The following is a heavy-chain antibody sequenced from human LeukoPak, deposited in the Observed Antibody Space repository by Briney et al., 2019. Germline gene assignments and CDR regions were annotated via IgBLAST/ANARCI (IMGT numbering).Heavy chain of an antibody. CDR3: ARDFGGDRDY. D-gene: IGHD3-10*01. CDR2: IYHSGST. Sequence: SETLSLTCTVSGYSISSDYYWGWIRQPPGKGLEWIGSIYHSGSTYYNPSLKSRVTISVDTSKNQFSLKLSSVTAADTAVYYCARDFGGDRDYWGQGTLVTVSS. V-gene: IGHV4-38-2*02. CDR1: GYSISSDYY. J-gene: IGHJ4*02.